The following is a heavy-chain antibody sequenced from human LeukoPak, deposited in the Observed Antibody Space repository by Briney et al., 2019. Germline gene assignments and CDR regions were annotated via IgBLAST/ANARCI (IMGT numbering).Heavy chain of an antibody. CDR2: INHSGST. CDR1: GGSFSGYY. D-gene: IGHD1-26*01. J-gene: IGHJ3*01. V-gene: IGHV4-34*01. Sequence: SETLSLTCAVYGGSFSGYYWSWIRQPPGKGLEWIGEINHSGSTNYNPSLKSRVTISVDTSKNQFSLKLSSVTAADTAVYYCARGKWELPLWGQGTMVTVSS. CDR3: ARGKWELPL.